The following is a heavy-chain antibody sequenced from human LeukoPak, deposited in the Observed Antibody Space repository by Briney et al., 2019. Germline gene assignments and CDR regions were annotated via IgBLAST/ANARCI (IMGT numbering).Heavy chain of an antibody. Sequence: PSETLSLTCAVYGGSFSGYYWSWIRQPPGKGLEWTGEINHSGSTNYNPSLKSRVTISVDTSKNQFSLKLSSVTAADTAVYYCARGEISVGGFDYWGQGTLVTVSS. J-gene: IGHJ4*02. CDR1: GGSFSGYY. V-gene: IGHV4-34*01. CDR2: INHSGST. CDR3: ARGEISVGGFDY. D-gene: IGHD3-16*01.